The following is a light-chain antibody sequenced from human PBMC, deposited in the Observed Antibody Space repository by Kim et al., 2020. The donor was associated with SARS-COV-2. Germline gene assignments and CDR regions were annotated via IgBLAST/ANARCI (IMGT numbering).Light chain of an antibody. CDR2: QDS. CDR1: KLGDKY. V-gene: IGLV3-1*01. Sequence: SYELTQPPSVSVSPRQTASITCSGDKLGDKYACWYQQKPGQSPVLVIYQDSKRPSGIPERFSGSNSGNTATLTISGTQAMDEADYYCQAWDSSTPVVFGGGTQLTVL. J-gene: IGLJ2*01. CDR3: QAWDSSTPVV.